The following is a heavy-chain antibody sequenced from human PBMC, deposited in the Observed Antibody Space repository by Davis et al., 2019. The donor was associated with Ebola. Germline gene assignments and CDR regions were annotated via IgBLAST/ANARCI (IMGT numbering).Heavy chain of an antibody. D-gene: IGHD5-24*01. CDR3: ARGTDGYNPGGYFDS. Sequence: GESLKISCTGFGFDFTDYYIGWVRQLPGKGLEWMGVIYPSNSDARYNPSFQGQVTISADKSITTAYLQGSSLKASDTAMYYCARGTDGYNPGGYFDSWGQGTLVTVSS. CDR1: GFDFTDYY. CDR2: IYPSNSDA. V-gene: IGHV5-51*01. J-gene: IGHJ4*02.